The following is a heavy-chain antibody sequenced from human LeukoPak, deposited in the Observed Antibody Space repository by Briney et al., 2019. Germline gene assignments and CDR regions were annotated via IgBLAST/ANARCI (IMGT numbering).Heavy chain of an antibody. CDR1: GFTFSSYA. D-gene: IGHD5-24*01. V-gene: IGHV3-30-3*01. CDR3: ARELRRGGYNWDAFDI. Sequence: PGGSLRLSCAASGFTFSSYAMHWVRQAPGKGLEWVAVISYDGSNKYYADSVKGRFTISRDNSKNTPYLQMNSLRAEDTAVYYCARELRRGGYNWDAFDIWGQGTMVTVSS. J-gene: IGHJ3*02. CDR2: ISYDGSNK.